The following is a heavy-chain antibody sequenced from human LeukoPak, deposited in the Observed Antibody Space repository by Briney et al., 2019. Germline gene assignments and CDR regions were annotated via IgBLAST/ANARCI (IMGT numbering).Heavy chain of an antibody. D-gene: IGHD6-19*01. J-gene: IGHJ4*02. CDR3: ARESGSGQFDY. V-gene: IGHV3-21*01. CDR2: ISSSSSYI. CDR1: RFTFSSYK. Sequence: GGSLRLSCAASRFTFSSYKVNWVRQAPGKGLEWVSSISSSSSYIYYADSVKGRFTISRDNARNSLYLQMNSLRAEDTAVYYCARESGSGQFDYWGQGTLVTVSS.